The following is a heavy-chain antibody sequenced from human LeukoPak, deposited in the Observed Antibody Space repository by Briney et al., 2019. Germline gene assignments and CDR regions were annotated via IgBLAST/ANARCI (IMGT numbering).Heavy chain of an antibody. V-gene: IGHV4-39*02. CDR1: GDSIATTAFY. CDR3: ARDLFISEDIVVVVAATQKDY. J-gene: IGHJ4*02. Sequence: PSETLSLTCTVSGDSIATTAFYWGWIRQPPGKGLEWVGTIYFSGSTYYNPSLKSRVTMSMDTAKNQSSLTLASATAADTAVYYCARDLFISEDIVVVVAATQKDYWGQGTLVTVSS. CDR2: IYFSGST. D-gene: IGHD2-15*01.